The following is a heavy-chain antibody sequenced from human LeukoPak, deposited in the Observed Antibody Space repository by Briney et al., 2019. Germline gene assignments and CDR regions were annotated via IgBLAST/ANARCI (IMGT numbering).Heavy chain of an antibody. V-gene: IGHV3-23*01. CDR3: AKEWGQWLLYFDY. CDR2: ISGSGGST. Sequence: PGGSLRLSCPASGFTFSSYAMSWVRQAPGKGLEWVSAISGSGGSTYYADSVKGRFTISRDNSKNTRYLQMNSLRAEDTAVYYCAKEWGQWLLYFDYWGQGTLVTVSS. J-gene: IGHJ4*02. CDR1: GFTFSSYA. D-gene: IGHD6-19*01.